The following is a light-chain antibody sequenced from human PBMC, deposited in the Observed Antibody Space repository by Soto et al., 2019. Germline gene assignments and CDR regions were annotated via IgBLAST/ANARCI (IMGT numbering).Light chain of an antibody. V-gene: IGLV1-44*01. CDR3: AAWDDRLNGWV. Sequence: QSVLTQPPSASGTPGQRVTISCSGSRSNIGSNTVNWYQQLPGSAPKLLIYYDDLLPSGVSDRFSGSKSGTSASLVISGLHSDDEADYYCAAWDDRLNGWVFGGGTKLTVL. J-gene: IGLJ3*02. CDR2: YDD. CDR1: RSNIGSNT.